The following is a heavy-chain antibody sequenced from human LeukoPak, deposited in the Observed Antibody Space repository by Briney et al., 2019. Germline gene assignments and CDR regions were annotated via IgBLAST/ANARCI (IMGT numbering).Heavy chain of an antibody. CDR2: IYTSGST. V-gene: IGHV4-4*07. D-gene: IGHD3-10*01. CDR3: ARSRMVRGVIITQDYYYYMDV. Sequence: PSETLSLTCTVSGYSISSGYYWSWIRQPAGKGLEWIGRIYTSGSTNYNPSLRSRVTMSVDTSKNQFSLKLSSVTAADTAVYYCARSRMVRGVIITQDYYYYMDVWGKGTTVTVSS. CDR1: GYSISSGYY. J-gene: IGHJ6*03.